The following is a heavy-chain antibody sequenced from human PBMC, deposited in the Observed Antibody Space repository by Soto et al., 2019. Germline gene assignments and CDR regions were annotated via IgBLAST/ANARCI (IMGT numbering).Heavy chain of an antibody. V-gene: IGHV1-2*02. D-gene: IGHD6-13*01. CDR1: GYSLSGYY. Sequence: ASVKVSCKASGYSLSGYYLHWVRQAPGQGPEWMGWINPNSGGTKYVQKFQGRVTMTRDTSISTVYLELSRRRSDDTAVYYCSRGWGIAAPGPNWFDPWGQGTLVTV. J-gene: IGHJ5*02. CDR2: INPNSGGT. CDR3: SRGWGIAAPGPNWFDP.